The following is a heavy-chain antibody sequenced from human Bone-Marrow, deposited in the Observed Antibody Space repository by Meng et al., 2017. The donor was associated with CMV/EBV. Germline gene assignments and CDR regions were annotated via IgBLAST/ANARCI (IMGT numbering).Heavy chain of an antibody. Sequence: ESLKISCAASGFTFSSYWMHWVRQAPGKGLVWVSRINSDGSSTSYADSVKGRFTISRDNAKNTLYLQMNSLRAEDTAVYYCARAGGYYYYGMDVWGQGTTVTVSS. CDR1: GFTFSSYW. V-gene: IGHV3-74*01. J-gene: IGHJ6*02. CDR3: ARAGGYYYYGMDV. CDR2: INSDGSST. D-gene: IGHD3-10*01.